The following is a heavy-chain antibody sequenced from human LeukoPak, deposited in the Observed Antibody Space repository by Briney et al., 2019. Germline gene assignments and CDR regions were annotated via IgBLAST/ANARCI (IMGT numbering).Heavy chain of an antibody. D-gene: IGHD3-22*01. V-gene: IGHV3-21*06. CDR2: VSSSGSYI. J-gene: IGHJ4*02. CDR3: ATLYYYDGSDYHSSDY. Sequence: PGGSLRLSCAASGFSFSTLSMKWVRQAPGMGLEWVSSVSSSGSYIYYADSVKGRFTISRDNAKNSLSLQMDSLRAEDTAVYYCATLYYYDGSDYHSSDYWGQGTLVTVSS. CDR1: GFSFSTLS.